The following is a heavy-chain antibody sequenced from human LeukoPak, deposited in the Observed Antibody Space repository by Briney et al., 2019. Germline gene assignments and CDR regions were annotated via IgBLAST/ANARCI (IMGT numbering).Heavy chain of an antibody. CDR3: ARGRGDSKGTSFHY. CDR1: GGSFSGYY. CDR2: INHSGST. D-gene: IGHD3-22*01. V-gene: IGHV4-34*01. Sequence: SETLSLTCAVYGGSFSGYYWSWIRHPPRKGLEWIGEINHSGSTNYNPSLKSRVTISVDTSKNQFSLKLSSVTAADPAVYYCARGRGDSKGTSFHYWGQGTLVTVSA. J-gene: IGHJ4*02.